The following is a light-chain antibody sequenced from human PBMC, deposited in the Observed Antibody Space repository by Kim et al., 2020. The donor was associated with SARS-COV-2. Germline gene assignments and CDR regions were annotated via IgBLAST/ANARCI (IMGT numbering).Light chain of an antibody. CDR2: DAS. J-gene: IGKJ2*01. Sequence: ASVGDRVTITCRASQSICNWIAWYQYKPGKAPKPLMYDASSLQSGIPSRFSGSGYGTEFILTISSLHPDDFATYYCQQYNGYPHTFGQGTKVDIK. CDR1: QSICNW. V-gene: IGKV1-5*01. CDR3: QQYNGYPHT.